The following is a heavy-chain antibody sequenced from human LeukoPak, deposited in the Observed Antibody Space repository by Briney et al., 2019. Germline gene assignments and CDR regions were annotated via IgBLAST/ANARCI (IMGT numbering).Heavy chain of an antibody. CDR1: GFTFSDYN. Sequence: GGSLRLSCAASGFTFSDYNMNWVRQAPGKGLEWVANIKQDGSEKYYVDSVKGRFTISRDNAKNSLYLQMNSLRAEDTAVYYCARVVLWFGELLFDYWGQGTLVTVSS. CDR3: ARVVLWFGELLFDY. D-gene: IGHD3-10*01. V-gene: IGHV3-7*01. J-gene: IGHJ4*02. CDR2: IKQDGSEK.